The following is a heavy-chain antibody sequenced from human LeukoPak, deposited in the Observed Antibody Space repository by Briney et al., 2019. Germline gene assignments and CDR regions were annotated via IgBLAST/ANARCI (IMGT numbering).Heavy chain of an antibody. V-gene: IGHV4-34*01. D-gene: IGHD2-15*01. CDR3: ARGHIVVVVATTRSDAFDM. CDR2: INHCGST. J-gene: IGHJ3*02. CDR1: GGSFSGYD. Sequence: SETLSLTCAVYGGSFSGYDWSWIRQPPGKGLEWIGEINHCGSTNYNPSLKSRVTISVDTSKNQVSLKLNSVTAADTAVYYCARGHIVVVVATTRSDAFDMWGQGTMVTVSS.